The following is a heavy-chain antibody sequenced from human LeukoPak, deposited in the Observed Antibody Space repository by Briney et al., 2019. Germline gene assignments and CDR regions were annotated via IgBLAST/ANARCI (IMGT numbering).Heavy chain of an antibody. Sequence: GRSLRLSCAASGFTFSSYAMHWVRQAPGKGLEWVAVISYDGSNKYYADSVKGRFTISRDNSKNTLYPQMNSLRAEDTAVYYCARGRGSGSYYNSPGWFDPWGQGTLVTVSS. CDR3: ARGRGSGSYYNSPGWFDP. D-gene: IGHD3-10*01. CDR2: ISYDGSNK. J-gene: IGHJ5*02. CDR1: GFTFSSYA. V-gene: IGHV3-30-3*01.